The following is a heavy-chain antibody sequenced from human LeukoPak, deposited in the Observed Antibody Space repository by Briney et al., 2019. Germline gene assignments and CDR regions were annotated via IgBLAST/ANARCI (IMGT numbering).Heavy chain of an antibody. D-gene: IGHD6-13*01. J-gene: IGHJ6*03. V-gene: IGHV1-18*01. CDR3: ARGIAAAGNVWYYYYMDV. CDR2: IGAYNGNT. CDR1: GYTFTSYG. Sequence: GASVKVSCKASGYTFTSYGISWVRQAPGQGLEWMGWIGAYNGNTNYAQKLQGRVTMTTDTSTSTAYMELRSLRSDDTAVYYCARGIAAAGNVWYYYYMDVWGKGPRSPSP.